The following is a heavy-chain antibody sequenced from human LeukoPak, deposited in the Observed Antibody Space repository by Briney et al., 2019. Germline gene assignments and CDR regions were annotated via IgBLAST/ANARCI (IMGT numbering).Heavy chain of an antibody. J-gene: IGHJ4*02. CDR1: RGTFSSYA. D-gene: IGHD2-8*01. Sequence: SVKVSCKASRGTFSSYAISWVRQAPGQGLEWMGRIIPIFGTANYAQKFQGRVTITTDESTSTAYMELSSLRSEDTAGYYCASTDCTNGVCYTCDYWGQGTLVTVSS. CDR3: ASTDCTNGVCYTCDY. CDR2: IIPIFGTA. V-gene: IGHV1-69*05.